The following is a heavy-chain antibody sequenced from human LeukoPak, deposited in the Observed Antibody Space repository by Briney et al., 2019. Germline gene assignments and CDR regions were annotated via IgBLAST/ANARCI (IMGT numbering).Heavy chain of an antibody. Sequence: GGSLRLSCAASGFRFSNYWMNWVRQAPEKVLEWVANINPEGSQNRYVDSVNGRFTVSRDNARNSLYLDMDSLTADDSAIYYCAAWGESSSNYWGQGILVTVSS. D-gene: IGHD3-16*01. J-gene: IGHJ4*02. CDR3: AAWGESSSNY. V-gene: IGHV3-7*01. CDR2: INPEGSQN. CDR1: GFRFSNYW.